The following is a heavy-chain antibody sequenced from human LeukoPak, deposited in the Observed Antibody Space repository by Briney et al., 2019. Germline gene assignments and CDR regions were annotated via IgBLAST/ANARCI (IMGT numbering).Heavy chain of an antibody. J-gene: IGHJ4*02. CDR3: AKDISPKYSSGWYLDY. V-gene: IGHV3-48*03. D-gene: IGHD6-19*01. CDR2: ISSSGSTI. Sequence: PGGSLRLSCAASGFTFSSYEMNWVRQAPGKGLEWVSYISSSGSTIYYADSVKGRFTISRDNAKNSLYLQMNSLRAEDTAFYYCAKDISPKYSSGWYLDYWGQGNLVTVSS. CDR1: GFTFSSYE.